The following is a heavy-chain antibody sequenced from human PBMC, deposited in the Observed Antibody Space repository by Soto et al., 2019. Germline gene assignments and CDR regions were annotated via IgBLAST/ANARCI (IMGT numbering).Heavy chain of an antibody. CDR1: GGTFSSYA. V-gene: IGHV1-69*01. Sequence: QVQLVQSGAEVKKPGSSVKVSCKASGGTFSSYAISWVRQAPGQGLEWMGGIIPIFGTANYAQKFQGRVTITADESTSTAYMELSSLRSEDTDVYYCASHGLGYCSSTSCLRGYYYGMDVWGQGTTVTVSS. D-gene: IGHD2-2*01. CDR2: IIPIFGTA. J-gene: IGHJ6*02. CDR3: ASHGLGYCSSTSCLRGYYYGMDV.